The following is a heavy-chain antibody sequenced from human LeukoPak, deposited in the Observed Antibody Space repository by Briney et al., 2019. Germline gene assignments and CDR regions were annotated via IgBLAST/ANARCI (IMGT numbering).Heavy chain of an antibody. CDR2: IYYSGST. V-gene: IGHV4-39*07. D-gene: IGHD3-3*01. CDR3: ARDPPFTISLDYYMDV. CDR1: GGSISSSSYY. J-gene: IGHJ6*03. Sequence: PSETLSLTCTVSGGSISSSSYYWGWIRQPPGKGLEWIGSIYYSGSTYYNPSLKSRVTISVDTSKNQFSLKLSSVTAADTAVYYCARDPPFTISLDYYMDVWGKGTTVTVSS.